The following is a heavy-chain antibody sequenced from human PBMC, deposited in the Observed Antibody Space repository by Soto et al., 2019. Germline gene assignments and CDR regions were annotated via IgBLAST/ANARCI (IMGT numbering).Heavy chain of an antibody. CDR3: ATTHQNYYGSGSYYNYNLDY. CDR2: INPNSGGT. CDR1: GYTFTGYY. Sequence: ASVKVSCKASGYTFTGYYMHWVRQAPGQGLEWMGWINPNSGGTNYAQKFQGWVNMTRDKSIRTAYMERSRLRYDDTAVYYCATTHQNYYGSGSYYNYNLDYWGQGTLVTVSS. V-gene: IGHV1-2*04. D-gene: IGHD3-10*01. J-gene: IGHJ4*02.